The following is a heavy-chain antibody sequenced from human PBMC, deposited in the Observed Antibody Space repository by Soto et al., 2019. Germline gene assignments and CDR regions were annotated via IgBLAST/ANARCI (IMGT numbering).Heavy chain of an antibody. CDR1: GGSISSYY. J-gene: IGHJ4*02. D-gene: IGHD3-22*01. Sequence: SETLSLTCTVSGGSISSYYWSWIRQPPGKGLEWIRYIYYSGSTNYNPSLKSRVTISVDTSKNQFSLKLSSVTSADTAVYYCARGYYDSISFDYWGQGTLVTVSS. CDR3: ARGYYDSISFDY. CDR2: IYYSGST. V-gene: IGHV4-59*01.